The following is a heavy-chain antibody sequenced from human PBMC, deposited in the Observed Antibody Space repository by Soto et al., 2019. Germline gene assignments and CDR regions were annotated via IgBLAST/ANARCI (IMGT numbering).Heavy chain of an antibody. CDR1: GFTFSSYS. J-gene: IGHJ4*02. Sequence: EVQLVESGGCLVQPGGSLRLSCAASGFTFSSYSMNWVRQAPGKGLEWVSYISSSSSTIYYADSVKGRFTISRDNAKNSLYLQMNSLRDEDTAVYYCARAPSLSGWSYYFDYWGQGPLVTVSS. V-gene: IGHV3-48*02. D-gene: IGHD6-19*01. CDR3: ARAPSLSGWSYYFDY. CDR2: ISSSSSTI.